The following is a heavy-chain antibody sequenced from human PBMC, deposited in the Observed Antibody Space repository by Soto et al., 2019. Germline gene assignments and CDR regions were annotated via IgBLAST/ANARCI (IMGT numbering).Heavy chain of an antibody. CDR3: ARARSGSGGSCYSRGNWFDP. J-gene: IGHJ5*02. Sequence: GASVKVSCKASGYTFTSYDINWVRQATGQGLEWMGWMNPNSGNTGYAQKFQGRVTMTRNNSISTAYMELSSLRSEDTAVYYWARARSGSGGSCYSRGNWFDPWGQGTLVTVSS. CDR2: MNPNSGNT. D-gene: IGHD2-15*01. CDR1: GYTFTSYD. V-gene: IGHV1-8*01.